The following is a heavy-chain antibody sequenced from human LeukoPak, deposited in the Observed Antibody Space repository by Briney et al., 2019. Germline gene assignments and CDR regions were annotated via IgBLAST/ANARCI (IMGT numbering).Heavy chain of an antibody. CDR3: ARDRGVVTGYYYFES. J-gene: IGHJ4*02. CDR2: ISNSGSTI. CDR1: GFVLSDYY. D-gene: IGHD3-9*01. V-gene: IGHV3-11*04. Sequence: GGSLRLSCAASGFVLSDYYMSWIRQAPGKGLEWVSYISNSGSTIKYADSMKGRFTISRDSAKNSLYLQMNSLRVEDTAVYFCARDRGVVTGYYYFESWGQGTLVTVSS.